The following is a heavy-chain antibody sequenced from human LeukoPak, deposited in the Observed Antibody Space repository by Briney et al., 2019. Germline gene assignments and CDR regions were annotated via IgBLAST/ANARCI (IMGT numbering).Heavy chain of an antibody. D-gene: IGHD3-10*01. CDR2: IRSKANSYAT. CDR1: GFTFSGSA. Sequence: GGSLKLSCAASGFTFSGSAMRWVRQASGKGLEWVGRIRSKANSYATAYAASVKGRFTISRDDSKNTAYLQMNSLKTEVTAVYYCTRPTLPMVRGVIAAFDIWGQGTMVTVSS. J-gene: IGHJ3*02. V-gene: IGHV3-73*01. CDR3: TRPTLPMVRGVIAAFDI.